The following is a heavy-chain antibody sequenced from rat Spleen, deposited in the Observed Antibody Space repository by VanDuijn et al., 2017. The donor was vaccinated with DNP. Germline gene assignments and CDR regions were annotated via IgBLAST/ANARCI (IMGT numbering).Heavy chain of an antibody. J-gene: IGHJ4*01. CDR1: GFNFNDYW. V-gene: IGHV4-2*01. CDR2: INKDSSIK. D-gene: IGHD2-1*01. Sequence: VKLVESGGGLVQPGRSLKLSCAASGFNFNDYWMGWVRQAPGKGLEWIGEINKDSSIKKYTPSLKDKIMISRDNAQNTLYLQMSELGSEDTATYYCVREDKGVDAWGQGTSVTVSS. CDR3: VREDKGVDA.